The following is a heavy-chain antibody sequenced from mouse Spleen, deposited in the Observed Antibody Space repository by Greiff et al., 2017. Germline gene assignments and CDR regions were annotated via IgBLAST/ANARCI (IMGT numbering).Heavy chain of an antibody. J-gene: IGHJ2*01. D-gene: IGHD1-1*01. CDR3: ARNDYYGACVDY. Sequence: VQLQQSGPELVKPGASVKMSCKASGYTFTDYNMHWVKQSHGKSLEWIGYINPNNGGTSYNQKFKGKATLTVNKSSSTAYMELRSLTSEDSAVYYCARNDYYGACVDYWGQGTTLTVSS. CDR2: INPNNGGT. V-gene: IGHV1-22*01. CDR1: GYTFTDYN.